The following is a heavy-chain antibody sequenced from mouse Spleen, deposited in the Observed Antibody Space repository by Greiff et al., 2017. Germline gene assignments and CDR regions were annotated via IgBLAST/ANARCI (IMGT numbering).Heavy chain of an antibody. CDR1: GYTFTSYD. J-gene: IGHJ4*01. CDR2: IYPRDGST. CDR3: ARSVWSYAMDY. Sequence: QVQLQQSGPELVKPGASVKLSCKASGYTFTSYDINWVKQRPGQGLEWIGWIYPRDGSTKYNEKFKSKATLTVDKPSSTAYMQLSSLTSEDSAVYYCARSVWSYAMDYWGQGTSVTVSS. V-gene: IGHV1-85*01. D-gene: IGHD2-10*02.